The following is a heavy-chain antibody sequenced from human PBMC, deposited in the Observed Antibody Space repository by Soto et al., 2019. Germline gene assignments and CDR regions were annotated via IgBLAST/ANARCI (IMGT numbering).Heavy chain of an antibody. Sequence: PGGSLRLSCAASGFTFSSYGMHWVRQAPGKGLEWVAVISYDGSNKYYADSVKGRFTISRDNSKNTLYLQMNSLRAEDTAVYYCAKDHSSGWYPVAYYYYGMDVWGQGTTVTVSS. CDR3: AKDHSSGWYPVAYYYYGMDV. V-gene: IGHV3-30*18. J-gene: IGHJ6*02. CDR1: GFTFSSYG. D-gene: IGHD6-19*01. CDR2: ISYDGSNK.